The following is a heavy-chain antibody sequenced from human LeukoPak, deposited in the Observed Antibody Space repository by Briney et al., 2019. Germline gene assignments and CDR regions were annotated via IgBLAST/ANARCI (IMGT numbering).Heavy chain of an antibody. CDR2: IHYNGRT. D-gene: IGHD6-13*01. J-gene: IGHJ4*02. Sequence: PSETLSLTCTVSGVSIRSYHWSWIRQPPGKGLEWIGHIHYNGRTNYNPSLRSRVTISVDTSKNQFSLKLTSVTAADTAVYYCAKHEGTAGPFDSWGQGTLVTVSS. CDR3: AKHEGTAGPFDS. V-gene: IGHV4-59*08. CDR1: GVSIRSYH.